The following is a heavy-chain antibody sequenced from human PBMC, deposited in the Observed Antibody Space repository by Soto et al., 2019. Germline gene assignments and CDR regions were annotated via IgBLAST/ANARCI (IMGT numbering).Heavy chain of an antibody. CDR2: IYYSGRT. Sequence: XXTLSLPCTVSGGSISSYYWGWILQPPGKGLEGFGYIYYSGRTNYNPPLKSRVTISVDTSKNQFSLKVSSVTAADTAVYYCARRYGSAFDIWGQGTMVTVSS. CDR3: ARRYGSAFDI. CDR1: GGSISSYY. V-gene: IGHV4-59*08. J-gene: IGHJ3*02. D-gene: IGHD3-10*01.